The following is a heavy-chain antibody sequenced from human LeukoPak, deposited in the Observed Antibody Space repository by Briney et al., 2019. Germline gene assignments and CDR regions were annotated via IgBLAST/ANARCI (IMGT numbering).Heavy chain of an antibody. Sequence: PGGSLRLSCAASGFTFSSYWMSWVRQAPGKGLEWVANIKQDGREKYYVDSVKGRFTISRDNAKNSLYLQMNSLRAVDTAVYYCATDLDPSSSPFPYYFDYWGQGTLVTVSS. CDR3: ATDLDPSSSPFPYYFDY. D-gene: IGHD6-6*01. CDR1: GFTFSSYW. J-gene: IGHJ4*02. CDR2: IKQDGREK. V-gene: IGHV3-7*01.